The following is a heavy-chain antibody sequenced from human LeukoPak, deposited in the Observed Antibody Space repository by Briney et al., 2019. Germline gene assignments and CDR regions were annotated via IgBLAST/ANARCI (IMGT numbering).Heavy chain of an antibody. CDR2: IKSKTDAGAA. CDR1: GFTFKNAW. Sequence: PGGSLRLSCAVSGFTFKNAWMGWVRQAPGKGLEWVGRIKSKTDAGAADYAAPVKGRFTISRDDSKDMLYLQMSSLKIEDTGMYYCTTGPRGVIVYWGQGTLVTVSS. D-gene: IGHD3-10*01. J-gene: IGHJ4*02. CDR3: TTGPRGVIVY. V-gene: IGHV3-15*01.